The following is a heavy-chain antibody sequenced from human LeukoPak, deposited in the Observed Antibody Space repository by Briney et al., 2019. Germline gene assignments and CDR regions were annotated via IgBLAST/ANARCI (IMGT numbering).Heavy chain of an antibody. CDR2: IYYSGST. V-gene: IGHV4-31*03. CDR1: GGSISSGGYY. CDR3: ARDLGDIVVVGHHDAFDI. D-gene: IGHD2-15*01. J-gene: IGHJ3*02. Sequence: SETLSLTCTVSGGSISSGGYYWSWVRQHPGKGLEWIGYIYYSGSTYYNPSLKSRVTISVDTSKNQFSLKLSSVTAADTAVYYCARDLGDIVVVGHHDAFDIWGQGTMVTVSS.